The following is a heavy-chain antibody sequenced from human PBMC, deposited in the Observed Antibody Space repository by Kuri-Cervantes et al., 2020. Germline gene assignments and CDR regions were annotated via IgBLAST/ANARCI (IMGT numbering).Heavy chain of an antibody. Sequence: GGSLRLSCAASGFTFSSYAMSWVRQAPGKGPEWVANIKQDGSEENYVDSVKGRFTISRDNAENSLYLQMNSLGVEDTAVYYCARDTNWGSYPSGGKLQDGFDIWGQGTRVTVSS. CDR3: ARDTNWGSYPSGGKLQDGFDI. V-gene: IGHV3-7*01. CDR2: IKQDGSEE. CDR1: GFTFSSYA. J-gene: IGHJ3*02. D-gene: IGHD3-16*01.